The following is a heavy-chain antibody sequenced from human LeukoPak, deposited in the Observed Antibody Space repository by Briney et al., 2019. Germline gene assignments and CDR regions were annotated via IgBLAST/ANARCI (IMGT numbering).Heavy chain of an antibody. J-gene: IGHJ4*02. Sequence: GESLKISCKGSGYSFTSYWIGWVRQMPGKGLEWMGIIYPGDSDTRYSPSFQGQVTISADKSISTAYLQWSGLKASDTAMYYCARTLYIAAAPGGFDYWGQGTLVAVSS. CDR3: ARTLYIAAAPGGFDY. CDR1: GYSFTSYW. V-gene: IGHV5-51*01. CDR2: IYPGDSDT. D-gene: IGHD6-13*01.